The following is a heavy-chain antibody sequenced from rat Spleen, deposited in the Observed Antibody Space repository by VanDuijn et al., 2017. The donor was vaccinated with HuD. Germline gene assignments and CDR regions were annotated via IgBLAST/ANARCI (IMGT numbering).Heavy chain of an antibody. V-gene: IGHV5-25*01. CDR1: GFIFSNYY. Sequence: EVQLVESGGGLVQPGRSMKLSCAASGFIFSNYYMAWVRQAPTKGLEWVASISPSGGSTYYRDSVKGRFTVSRDNAKSTLYLQMDSLRSEDTATYYCARHHYGGYDYWGQGVMVTVSS. CDR3: ARHHYGGYDY. D-gene: IGHD1-11*01. CDR2: ISPSGGST. J-gene: IGHJ2*01.